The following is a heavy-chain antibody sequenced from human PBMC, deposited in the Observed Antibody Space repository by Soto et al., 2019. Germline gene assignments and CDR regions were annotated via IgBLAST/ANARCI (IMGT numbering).Heavy chain of an antibody. CDR3: ARATWIQLWLQPGESDY. D-gene: IGHD5-18*01. V-gene: IGHV1-18*01. CDR2: ISAYNGNT. J-gene: IGHJ4*02. CDR1: GYTFTSYG. Sequence: GASVKVSCKASGYTFTSYGISWVRQAPGQGLEWMGWISAYNGNTNYAQKLQGRVTMTTDTSTSTAYMELRSLRSDDTAVYYCARATWIQLWLQPGESDYWGQGTLVTVSS.